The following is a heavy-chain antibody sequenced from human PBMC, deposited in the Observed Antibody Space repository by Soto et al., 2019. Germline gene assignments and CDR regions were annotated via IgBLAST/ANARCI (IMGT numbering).Heavy chain of an antibody. Sequence: GGSLRLSCAASGFTFSSYAMSWVRQAPGKGLEWASAISGSGGSTYYADSVKGRFTISRDNSKNTLYLQMNSLRAEDTAVYYCARGKASSGWYPLFDYWGQGTLVTVSS. CDR2: ISGSGGST. CDR3: ARGKASSGWYPLFDY. D-gene: IGHD6-19*01. CDR1: GFTFSSYA. V-gene: IGHV3-23*01. J-gene: IGHJ4*02.